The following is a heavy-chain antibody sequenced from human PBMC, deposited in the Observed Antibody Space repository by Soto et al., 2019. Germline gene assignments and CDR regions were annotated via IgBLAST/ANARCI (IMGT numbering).Heavy chain of an antibody. Sequence: SQTLSLTCAISGDSVSSNSAACNWIRQSPSRGLEWLGRTYYRSKWYNDYAVSVKSRITINPDTSKNQFSLQLNSVTPEDTAVYYCARDSVTIFGVVIHYYYGMDVWGQGTTVTAP. J-gene: IGHJ6*02. CDR1: GDSVSSNSAA. V-gene: IGHV6-1*01. CDR2: TYYRSKWYN. D-gene: IGHD3-3*01. CDR3: ARDSVTIFGVVIHYYYGMDV.